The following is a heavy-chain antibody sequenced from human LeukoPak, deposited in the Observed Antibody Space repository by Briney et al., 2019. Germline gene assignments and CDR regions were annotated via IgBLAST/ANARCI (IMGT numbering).Heavy chain of an antibody. CDR1: GFTFSSYW. V-gene: IGHV3-7*01. J-gene: IGHJ5*02. Sequence: GGSLRLSCAASGFTFSSYWMSWVRQAPGKGLEWVANIKQDGSEKYYVDSVKGRFTISRDNAKNSLYLQMNSLRAEDTAVYYCARVRGYCSSTSCPRGNWFDPWGQGTLVTVSS. CDR2: IKQDGSEK. CDR3: ARVRGYCSSTSCPRGNWFDP. D-gene: IGHD2-2*01.